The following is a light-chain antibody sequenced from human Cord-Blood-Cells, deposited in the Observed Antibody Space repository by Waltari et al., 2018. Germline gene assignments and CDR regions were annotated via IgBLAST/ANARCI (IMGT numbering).Light chain of an antibody. CDR2: SNK. CDR3: AAWDDSLNGPV. V-gene: IGLV1-44*01. Sequence: QSVLTQPPSASGTPGQRVTISCSRSRSNTGSQTVNWYHPLPGTAPKPLIYSNKQRPSGVPDRFSGSKSGTSASLAISGLQSEDEADYYCAAWDDSLNGPVFGGGTKLTVL. CDR1: RSNTGSQT. J-gene: IGLJ3*02.